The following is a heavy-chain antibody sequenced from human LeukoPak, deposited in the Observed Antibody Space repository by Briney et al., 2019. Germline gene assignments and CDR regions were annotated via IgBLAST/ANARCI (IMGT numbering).Heavy chain of an antibody. CDR2: INPNSGGT. CDR3: ARGGKYSSSSGGILYY. Sequence: GASVKVSCKASGYTFTGYYMHWVRQAPGQGLEWMGWINPNSGGTNYAQKFQGRVTMTRDTSISTAYMELSRLRSDDTAVYYCARGGKYSSSSGGILYYWGQGTLATVSS. CDR1: GYTFTGYY. V-gene: IGHV1-2*02. J-gene: IGHJ4*01. D-gene: IGHD6-6*01.